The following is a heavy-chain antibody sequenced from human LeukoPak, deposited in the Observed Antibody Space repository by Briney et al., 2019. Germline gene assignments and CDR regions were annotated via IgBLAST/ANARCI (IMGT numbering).Heavy chain of an antibody. CDR1: GFTFSNYD. Sequence: AGSLRLSCAASGFTFSNYDMHWVRQAPGKGLEWVAFIRYDGSNKYYADSVKGRFTISRDSTKNTLSMQMNSMTAEDAAVYYCATPYCTSISGYQHAFDMWGQGKMVTVSS. CDR3: ATPYCTSISGYQHAFDM. J-gene: IGHJ3*02. D-gene: IGHD2-2*01. CDR2: IRYDGSNK. V-gene: IGHV3-30*02.